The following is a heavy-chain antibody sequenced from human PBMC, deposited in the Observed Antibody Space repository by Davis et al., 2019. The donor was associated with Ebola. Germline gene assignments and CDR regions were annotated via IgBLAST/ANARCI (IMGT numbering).Heavy chain of an antibody. V-gene: IGHV3-30-3*01. CDR2: IAYDGSTQ. Sequence: GESLKISCAASGFTFSSYAIHWVRQAPGKGLDWVAVIAYDGSTQYYADSVRGRFTISRDNSKNTLYLQMNSLRAEDTALYYCARDRKMGGRPPWAFHIWGQGTMVTVSS. D-gene: IGHD1-26*01. CDR1: GFTFSSYA. CDR3: ARDRKMGGRPPWAFHI. J-gene: IGHJ3*02.